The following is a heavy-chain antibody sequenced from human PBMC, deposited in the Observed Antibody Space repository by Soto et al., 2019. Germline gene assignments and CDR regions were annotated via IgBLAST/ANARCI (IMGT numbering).Heavy chain of an antibody. J-gene: IGHJ5*01. CDR1: GYTFNNYD. CDR3: TRAYGAETFDF. Sequence: QVLLVQSGAEVKKPGASVKVSCKASGYTFNNYDIHWVRQAPGHGLEWMGWMNPNSGNTGYAQNFRGRVTMTQNTAIGTAYMELSSLRSDDTATYYCTRAYGAETFDFWGQGTRGTVSS. D-gene: IGHD3-10*01. CDR2: MNPNSGNT. V-gene: IGHV1-8*02.